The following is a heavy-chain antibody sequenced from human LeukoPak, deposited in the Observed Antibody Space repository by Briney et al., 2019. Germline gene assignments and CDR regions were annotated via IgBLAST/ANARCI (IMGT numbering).Heavy chain of an antibody. D-gene: IGHD3-22*01. Sequence: GGSLRLSCAASGFTFSSYAMSWVRQAPGKGLEWLSAISGSGGSTYYADSVKGRFTISRDNSKNTLYLQMKSLRAEDTAVYYCAKDWEVVVLYYFDYWGQGTLVTVSS. V-gene: IGHV3-23*01. J-gene: IGHJ4*02. CDR2: ISGSGGST. CDR1: GFTFSSYA. CDR3: AKDWEVVVLYYFDY.